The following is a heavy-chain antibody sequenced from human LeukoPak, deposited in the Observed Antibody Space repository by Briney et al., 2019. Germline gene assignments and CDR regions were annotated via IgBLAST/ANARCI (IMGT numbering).Heavy chain of an antibody. CDR1: GGSISSYY. CDR2: IYYSGST. Sequence: SETLSLTCTVSGGSISSYYWSWIRQPPGKGLEWIGYIYYSGSTNYNPSLKSRVTISVDTSKNQFSLKLSSVTAADTAVYYCAGVDYDFWSGYPTGSLDYWGQGTLVTVSS. J-gene: IGHJ4*02. CDR3: AGVDYDFWSGYPTGSLDY. D-gene: IGHD3-3*01. V-gene: IGHV4-59*01.